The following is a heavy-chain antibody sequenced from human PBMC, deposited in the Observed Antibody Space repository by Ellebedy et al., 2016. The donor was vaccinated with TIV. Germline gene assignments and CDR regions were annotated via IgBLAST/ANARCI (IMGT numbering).Heavy chain of an antibody. D-gene: IGHD1-26*01. CDR2: ISSSSSHI. J-gene: IGHJ4*02. CDR1: GFTFSTKS. V-gene: IGHV3-21*01. Sequence: PGGSLRLSCAASGFTFSTKSMNWVRQAPGKGLEWVSSISSSSSHIYYADSVKGRFTISRDNANNSLYLQMNSLRAEDTAVYYCARDLIVGANDYWGQGTLVTVSS. CDR3: ARDLIVGANDY.